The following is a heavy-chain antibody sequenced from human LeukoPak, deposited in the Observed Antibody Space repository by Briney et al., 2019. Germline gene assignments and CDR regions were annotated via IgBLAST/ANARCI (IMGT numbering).Heavy chain of an antibody. J-gene: IGHJ3*02. CDR2: INSDGYST. CDR1: GFTLSSYW. CDR3: AREARLVPSAHDAFDI. D-gene: IGHD6-19*01. V-gene: IGHV3-74*01. Sequence: PGGSLRLSCAASGFTLSSYWMHWVRQAPGKGLVWVSRINSDGYSTSYADSVKGRLTISRDNAKNTLYLQMNSLRAEDTAVYYCAREARLVPSAHDAFDIWGQGTMVTVSS.